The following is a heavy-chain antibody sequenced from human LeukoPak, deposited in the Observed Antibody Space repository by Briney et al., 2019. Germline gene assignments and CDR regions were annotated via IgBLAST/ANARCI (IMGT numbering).Heavy chain of an antibody. J-gene: IGHJ4*02. CDR1: GGSVRSVNYY. V-gene: IGHV4-39*07. Sequence: SETLSLNCTVPGGSVRSVNYYWGWFRQPPGKGLEWIGHIFYNGTTHYTPSLKSRVALSVDTSSNQFSLRLTSVTAADTAIYYCSRESGAFCPFGYWGQGTLVIVPP. CDR3: SRESGAFCPFGY. CDR2: IFYNGTT. D-gene: IGHD1-26*01.